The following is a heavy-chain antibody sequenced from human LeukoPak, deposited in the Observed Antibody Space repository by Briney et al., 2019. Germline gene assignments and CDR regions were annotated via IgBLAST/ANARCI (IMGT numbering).Heavy chain of an antibody. CDR3: STRAFSDTSPVA. CDR1: GYSFTSQW. Sequence: GESLKISFKHSGYSFTSQWIGWVRQLPGKGLEWMGIIYPANSDTVYTPSFQGQVTISADKSTDTVFLQWGSLKALDTAMYYCSTRAFSDTSPVAWGQGTLVTVSS. J-gene: IGHJ5*02. CDR2: IYPANSDT. V-gene: IGHV5-51*01. D-gene: IGHD3-3*02.